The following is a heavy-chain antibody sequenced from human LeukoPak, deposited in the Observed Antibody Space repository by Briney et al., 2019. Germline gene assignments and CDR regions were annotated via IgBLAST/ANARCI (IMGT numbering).Heavy chain of an antibody. J-gene: IGHJ4*02. CDR3: AKRSGYTTGWFFDF. V-gene: IGHV3-23*01. CDR1: GFSFSSYA. Sequence: GGSLKLSCAASGFSFSSYAMSWVRRAPGKGLEWVSSISGSGDNTYYAESVKGRFTISRDNSKNTLFLQMNSLRAEDTAVFYCAKRSGYTTGWFFDFWGQGTLVTVSS. CDR2: ISGSGDNT. D-gene: IGHD6-19*01.